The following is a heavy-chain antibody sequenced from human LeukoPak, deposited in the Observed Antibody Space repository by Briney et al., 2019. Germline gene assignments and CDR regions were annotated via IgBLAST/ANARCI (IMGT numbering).Heavy chain of an antibody. J-gene: IGHJ4*02. Sequence: ASVKVSCKASGYTFTGYYMHWVRQAPGQGLEWMGWINPNSGGTNYAHKFQGRVTMSRDTSISTAYMQLSRLRADDTAVYYCARVERPAYSQYSRRWYIFGFWGQGPLVTVS. CDR2: INPNSGGT. V-gene: IGHV1-2*02. CDR1: GYTFTGYY. D-gene: IGHD6-13*01. CDR3: ARVERPAYSQYSRRWYIFGF.